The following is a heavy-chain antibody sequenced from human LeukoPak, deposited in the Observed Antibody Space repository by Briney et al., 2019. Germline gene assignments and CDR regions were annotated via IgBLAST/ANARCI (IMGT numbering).Heavy chain of an antibody. D-gene: IGHD3-22*01. V-gene: IGHV4-59*12. CDR1: GGSISSYY. Sequence: SETLSLTCTVSGGSISSYYWSWIRQPPGKGLEWIGYIYYSGSTNYNPSLKSRVTISVDTSKNQFSLKLSSVTAADTAVYYCARGVQENYYDSSGYYYVYAFDIWGQGTMVTVSS. J-gene: IGHJ3*02. CDR3: ARGVQENYYDSSGYYYVYAFDI. CDR2: IYYSGST.